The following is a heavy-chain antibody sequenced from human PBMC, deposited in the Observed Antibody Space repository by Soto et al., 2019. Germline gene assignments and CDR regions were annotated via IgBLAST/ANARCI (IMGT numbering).Heavy chain of an antibody. CDR1: GFTFNTYN. J-gene: IGHJ5*02. Sequence: GWSLRLSCAAAGFTFNTYNTNWVRHAPGKGLEWVSSISSSSSYIYYADSVKGRFIVSRDNAKSSLFLQMNSLRAEDTAVYFCVSDGGSGLTWFDTLLQATLLTVSS. D-gene: IGHD6-19*01. CDR3: VSDGGSGLTWFDT. V-gene: IGHV3-21*01. CDR2: ISSSSSYI.